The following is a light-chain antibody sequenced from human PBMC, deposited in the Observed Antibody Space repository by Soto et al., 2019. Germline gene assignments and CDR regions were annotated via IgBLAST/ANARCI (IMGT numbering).Light chain of an antibody. CDR2: DAS. V-gene: IGKV1-5*01. CDR3: QQYNSYLYT. CDR1: QSISSW. J-gene: IGKJ2*01. Sequence: DIQMTQSPSTLSASVGDRVTITCRASQSISSWLAWYQQKPWKAPKLLIYDASILESGVPARFSGSGSGTEFTLTISSLQPDDFATYYCQQYNSYLYTFGQGTKLEIK.